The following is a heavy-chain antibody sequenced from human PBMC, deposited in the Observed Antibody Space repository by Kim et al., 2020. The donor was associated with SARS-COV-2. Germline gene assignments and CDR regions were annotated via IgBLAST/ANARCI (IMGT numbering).Heavy chain of an antibody. J-gene: IGHJ6*02. CDR1: GFTFSSYD. V-gene: IGHV3-13*01. Sequence: GGSLRLSCAASGFTFSSYDMHWVRQATGKGLEWVSAIGTAGDTYYPGSVKGRFTISRENAKNSLYLQMNSLRAGDTAVYYCARFVGGPSYYYYGMDVWGQGTTVTVSS. CDR3: ARFVGGPSYYYYGMDV. D-gene: IGHD2-15*01. CDR2: IGTAGDT.